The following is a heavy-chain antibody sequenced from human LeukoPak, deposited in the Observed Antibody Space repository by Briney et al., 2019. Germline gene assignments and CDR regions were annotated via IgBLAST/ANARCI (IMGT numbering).Heavy chain of an antibody. CDR2: IIPMFGTT. V-gene: IGHV1-69*13. D-gene: IGHD3-10*01. Sequence: SVKVSCKTSGYSFTTYGVTWVRQAPRQGLEWMGGIIPMFGTTNYAQKFRGRVTITADESTNTAYMELSSLISEDTAVYYCVRAGSTMVRGSLNWFDPWGQGTLVTVSS. J-gene: IGHJ5*02. CDR1: GYSFTTYG. CDR3: VRAGSTMVRGSLNWFDP.